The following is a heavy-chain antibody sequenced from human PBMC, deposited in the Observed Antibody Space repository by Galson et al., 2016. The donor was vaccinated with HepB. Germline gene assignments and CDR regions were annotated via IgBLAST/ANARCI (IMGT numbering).Heavy chain of an antibody. Sequence: ETLSLTCSAYGGSLSGYNWNWIRQSPGKGLEWIGESDHSGFTIYNPSLKSRVIISIDTSQSQFSLKLRSVTAADTAMYYCARDRDAALNYWGQGTLVTVSS. J-gene: IGHJ4*02. D-gene: IGHD6-13*01. CDR3: ARDRDAALNY. CDR1: GGSLSGYN. V-gene: IGHV4-34*01. CDR2: SDHSGFT.